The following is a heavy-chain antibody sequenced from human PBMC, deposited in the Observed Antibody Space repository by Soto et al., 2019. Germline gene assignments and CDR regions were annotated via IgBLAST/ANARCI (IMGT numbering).Heavy chain of an antibody. D-gene: IGHD6-13*01. CDR1: GFTFSDYY. Sequence: GVLRLSCAASGFTFSDYYMSWIRQAPGKGLEWVSYISSSGSTIYYADSVKGRFTISRDNAKNSLYLQMNSLRAEDTAVYYCARPHLRIAAAGSVDYWGQGTLVTVSS. V-gene: IGHV3-11*01. CDR3: ARPHLRIAAAGSVDY. J-gene: IGHJ4*02. CDR2: ISSSGSTI.